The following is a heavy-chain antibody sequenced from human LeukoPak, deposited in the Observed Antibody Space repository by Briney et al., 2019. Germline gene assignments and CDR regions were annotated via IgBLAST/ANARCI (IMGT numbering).Heavy chain of an antibody. CDR1: GFTFSDYY. J-gene: IGHJ5*02. D-gene: IGHD2-2*01. CDR3: ARDPRDIVVVPAATGWNWFDP. CDR2: ISSSGSTI. V-gene: IGHV3-11*01. Sequence: GGSLRLSRAASGFTFSDYYMSWIRQAPGKGLEWVSYISSSGSTIYYADSVKGRFTISRDNAKNSLYLQMNSLRAEDTAVYYCARDPRDIVVVPAATGWNWFDPWGQGTLVTVSS.